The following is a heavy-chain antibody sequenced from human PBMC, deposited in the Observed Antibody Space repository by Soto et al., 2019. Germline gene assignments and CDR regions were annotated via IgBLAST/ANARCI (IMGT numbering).Heavy chain of an antibody. CDR2: IKQDGSEK. CDR1: GFTFSSYW. D-gene: IGHD3-3*01. V-gene: IGHV3-7*05. J-gene: IGHJ4*02. CDR3: TTDDVTIFGVVPDY. Sequence: GGSLRLSCAASGFTFSSYWMSWVRQAPGKGLEWVANIKQDGSEKYYVDSVKGRFTISRDNAKNTLYLQMNSLKTEDTAVYYCTTDDVTIFGVVPDYWGQGTLVTVSS.